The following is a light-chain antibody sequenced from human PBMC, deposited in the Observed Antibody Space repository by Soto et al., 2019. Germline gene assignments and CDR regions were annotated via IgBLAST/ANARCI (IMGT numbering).Light chain of an antibody. V-gene: IGKV3-11*01. CDR1: QSVSSY. Sequence: EIVLTQSPATLSLSPWERATLSCRASQSVSSYLAWYQQKPGQAPRLLIYDASNRATGIPARFSGSGSGTDFTLTISSLEPEDFAVYYCQQGGNWPLTFGQGTRLEIK. CDR2: DAS. CDR3: QQGGNWPLT. J-gene: IGKJ5*01.